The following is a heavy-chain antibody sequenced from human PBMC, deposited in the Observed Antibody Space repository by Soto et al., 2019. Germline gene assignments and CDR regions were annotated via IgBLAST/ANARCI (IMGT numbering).Heavy chain of an antibody. CDR2: ISSSGSII. Sequence: EVQLVESGGGLEQPGGSLRLSCAASGFTFSSYNMNWVRQSPGKGLEWVSYISSSGSIIYYADSVKGRFTVSRDEAKNSLYLQMNSLRVEDTAVYYCARDAGIALTRNYYGMDVWGQGTTVTVSS. V-gene: IGHV3-48*01. CDR1: GFTFSSYN. D-gene: IGHD6-13*01. J-gene: IGHJ6*02. CDR3: ARDAGIALTRNYYGMDV.